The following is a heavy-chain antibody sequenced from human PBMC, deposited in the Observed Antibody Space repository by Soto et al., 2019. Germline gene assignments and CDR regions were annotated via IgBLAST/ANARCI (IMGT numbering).Heavy chain of an antibody. CDR2: INHSGST. J-gene: IGHJ6*01. D-gene: IGHD6-6*01. V-gene: IGHV4-34*01. CDR3: ARDVRYRRSPTGRIDHNALNFSYYGMDV. Sequence: QVQLQQWGAGLLKPSETLSLTCAVYGGSFSGYYWRWIRQPPGRGLEGIGEINHSGSTNYNPSLKSRATRSVEPSMNPFFLKLSSVPAADTAVYYCARDVRYRRSPTGRIDHNALNFSYYGMDVWGDGTTVTVSS. CDR1: GGSFSGYY.